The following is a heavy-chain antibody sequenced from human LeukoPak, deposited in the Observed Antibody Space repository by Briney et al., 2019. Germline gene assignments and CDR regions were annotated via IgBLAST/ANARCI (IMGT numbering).Heavy chain of an antibody. CDR3: ARFGYYGLNMDV. Sequence: SQTLSLTCAISGDSVSSNSAAWNWIRQSPSRGLEWLGRTYYRSKWYNDYAVSVKSRITINPDTSKNQFSLKLSSVTAADTAVYYCARFGYYGLNMDVWGKGTTVTVSS. D-gene: IGHD3-10*01. V-gene: IGHV6-1*01. CDR1: GDSVSSNSAA. CDR2: TYYRSKWYN. J-gene: IGHJ6*03.